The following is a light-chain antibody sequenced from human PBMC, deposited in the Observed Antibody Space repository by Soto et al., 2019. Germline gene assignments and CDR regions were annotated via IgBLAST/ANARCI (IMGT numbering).Light chain of an antibody. CDR2: DAS. J-gene: IGKJ5*01. V-gene: IGKV3D-15*01. CDR3: QQYNNWPIT. Sequence: EIVLTQSPGTLSLSPGERATLSCRASLNVNSYLAWYQQKPGQAPRLLIYDASNRATGIPARFSGSGSGTEFTLTISSLQSEDFAVYYCQQYNNWPITFGQGTRLEIK. CDR1: LNVNSY.